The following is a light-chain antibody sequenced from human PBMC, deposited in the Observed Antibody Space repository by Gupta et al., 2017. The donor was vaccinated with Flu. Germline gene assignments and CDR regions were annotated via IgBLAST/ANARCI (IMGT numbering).Light chain of an antibody. Sequence: SCNSSQSLSQSDGNTYLFLYLHKAGQPTQLLIYEISKRYSGVPNRVSGSGSGTDFILKISRVEAEDVGVYYCMQSVDLPYTFGQGTKLEIK. CDR2: EIS. CDR1: QSLSQSDGNTY. V-gene: IGKV2D-29*01. CDR3: MQSVDLPYT. J-gene: IGKJ2*01.